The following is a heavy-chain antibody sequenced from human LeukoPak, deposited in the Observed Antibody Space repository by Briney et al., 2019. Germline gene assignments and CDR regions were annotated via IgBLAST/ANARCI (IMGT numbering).Heavy chain of an antibody. V-gene: IGHV3-7*01. Sequence: GGSLRLSCAASGFTFSSYWMSWVRQAPGKGLEWVANIKQDGSEKYYVDYVEGRFTISRDNAKNSLYLQMNSLRAEDTAVYYCARGGRYYYDSSGYYCFLSYWGQGTLVTVSS. CDR2: IKQDGSEK. CDR1: GFTFSSYW. CDR3: ARGGRYYYDSSGYYCFLSY. D-gene: IGHD3-22*01. J-gene: IGHJ4*02.